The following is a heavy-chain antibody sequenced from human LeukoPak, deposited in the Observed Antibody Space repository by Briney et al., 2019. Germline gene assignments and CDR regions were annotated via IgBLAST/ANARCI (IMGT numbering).Heavy chain of an antibody. CDR3: ARVYYSSSYDYWYFDL. CDR2: INHSGST. CDR1: GGSFSGYY. D-gene: IGHD6-13*01. Sequence: SETLSLTCAVYGGSFSGYYWSWIRQPPGKGLEWIGEINHSGSTNYNPSLKSRVTISVDTSKNQFSLKLTSVTAADTAVYYCARVYYSSSYDYWYFDLWGRGTLVTVSS. J-gene: IGHJ2*01. V-gene: IGHV4-34*01.